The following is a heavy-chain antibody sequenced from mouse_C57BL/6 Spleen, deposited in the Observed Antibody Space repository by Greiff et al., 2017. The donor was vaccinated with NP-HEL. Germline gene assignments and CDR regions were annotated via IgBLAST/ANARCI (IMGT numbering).Heavy chain of an antibody. V-gene: IGHV1-62-2*01. D-gene: IGHD2-5*01. J-gene: IGHJ2*01. CDR3: ARHDYYSNYVGYFDY. Sequence: VQLQQSEAELVKPGASVKLSCKASGYTFTEYTIHWVKQRSGQGLEWIGWFYTGSGSIKYNEKFKDKATLTADKSSSTVYMELSRLTSEDSAVYFCARHDYYSNYVGYFDYWGQGTTLTVSS. CDR2: FYTGSGSI. CDR1: GYTFTEYT.